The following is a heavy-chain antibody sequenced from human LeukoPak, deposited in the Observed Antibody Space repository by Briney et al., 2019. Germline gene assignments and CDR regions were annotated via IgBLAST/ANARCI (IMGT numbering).Heavy chain of an antibody. V-gene: IGHV1-46*01. CDR2: INPSGGST. D-gene: IGHD3-10*01. CDR3: ARESAMVRGVRSYWFDP. Sequence: ASVKVSCKASGYTFTSYYMHWVRQAPGQGLEWMGIINPSGGSTSYAQKFQGRVTMTRDTSTGTVYMELSSLRSEDTAVYYCARESAMVRGVRSYWFDPWGQGTLVTVSS. J-gene: IGHJ5*02. CDR1: GYTFTSYY.